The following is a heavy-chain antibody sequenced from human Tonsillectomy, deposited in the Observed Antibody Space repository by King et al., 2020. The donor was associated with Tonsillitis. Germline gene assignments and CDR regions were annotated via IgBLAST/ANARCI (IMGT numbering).Heavy chain of an antibody. V-gene: IGHV3-48*01. CDR3: ARDKDWSFDY. Sequence: VQLVEAGGGLVQPGGSLTLSCAASGFTFSTYSFNWVRQAPGKGLEGVSYIDTTSIPYYADSVKGRFTISRDNAKNSVYLQMSSLRAEDTAVYYCARDKDWSFDYWGQGTLVTVSS. CDR1: GFTFSTYS. J-gene: IGHJ4*02. D-gene: IGHD1-1*01. CDR2: IDTTSIP.